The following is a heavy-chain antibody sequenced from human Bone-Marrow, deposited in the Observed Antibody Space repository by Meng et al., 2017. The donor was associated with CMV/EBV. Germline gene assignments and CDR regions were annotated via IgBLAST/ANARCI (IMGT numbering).Heavy chain of an antibody. CDR1: GGSISSSFYY. Sequence: GSLRLSCTVSGGSISSSFYYWGWIRQPPGKGLEWIGSIYYSGSTYYNPSLKSRVTISVDTSKNQFSLKLSSVTAADTAVYYCARGQDWSGSYPSWGQGTLVTVSS. D-gene: IGHD1-26*01. V-gene: IGHV4-39*07. CDR2: IYYSGST. J-gene: IGHJ4*02. CDR3: ARGQDWSGSYPS.